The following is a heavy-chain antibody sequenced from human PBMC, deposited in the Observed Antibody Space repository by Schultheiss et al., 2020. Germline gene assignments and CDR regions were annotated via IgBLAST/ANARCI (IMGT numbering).Heavy chain of an antibody. CDR2: ISFDGSHK. CDR3: AKDLQDYSNYALIGWFDP. D-gene: IGHD4-11*01. Sequence: GGSLRLSCAASGFTFSSYGMHWVRQAPGKGLEWVAIISFDGSHKNYADSVKGRISISRDNPKNTLYLQMNSLRAEDTAVYYCAKDLQDYSNYALIGWFDPWGQGTLVTVSS. CDR1: GFTFSSYG. J-gene: IGHJ5*02. V-gene: IGHV3-30*18.